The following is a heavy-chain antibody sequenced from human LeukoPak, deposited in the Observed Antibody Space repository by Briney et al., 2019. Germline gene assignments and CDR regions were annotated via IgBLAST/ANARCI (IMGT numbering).Heavy chain of an antibody. J-gene: IGHJ4*02. CDR3: AKESSSIYSQYYLDY. CDR2: ITSSSSHI. Sequence: PGGSLRLSCAASGFTFSSYTLSWVRQAPGQGLEWVSSITSSSSHIYYDDSVKGRFTISRDNAKNLAFLKMNSLSAEDTAVYYWAKESSSIYSQYYLDYRGQGTLVTVSS. CDR1: GFTFSSYT. V-gene: IGHV3-21*01. D-gene: IGHD4-11*01.